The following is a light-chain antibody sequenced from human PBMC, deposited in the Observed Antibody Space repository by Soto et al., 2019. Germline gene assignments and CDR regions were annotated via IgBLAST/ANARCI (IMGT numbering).Light chain of an antibody. CDR2: DAS. CDR1: QSIGSY. V-gene: IGKV3-11*01. Sequence: EIVLTQSPATLSLSPGERATLSCRASQSIGSYLAWYQQKVGQAPRLLIYDASNRATGIPARFSGSGSATDFSLTISSLKPEDIAVYYCQQRSNWPKTFGQGTKVEIK. J-gene: IGKJ1*01. CDR3: QQRSNWPKT.